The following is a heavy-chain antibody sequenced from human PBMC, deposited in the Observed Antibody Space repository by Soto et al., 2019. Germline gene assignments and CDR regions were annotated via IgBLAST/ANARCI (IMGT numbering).Heavy chain of an antibody. CDR1: GYTFTSYG. J-gene: IGHJ4*02. D-gene: IGHD3-22*01. CDR3: AREDHSGYYYGYFDY. CDR2: ISAYNGNT. Sequence: ASVKVSCKASGYTFTSYGISWVRQAPGQGLEWMGWISAYNGNTNYAQKLQGRVTMTTDTSTSTAYMELRSLRSDDTAVYYCAREDHSGYYYGYFDYWGQGTLVTVSS. V-gene: IGHV1-18*01.